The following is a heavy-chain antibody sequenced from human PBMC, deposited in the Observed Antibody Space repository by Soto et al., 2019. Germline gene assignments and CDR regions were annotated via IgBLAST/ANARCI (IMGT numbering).Heavy chain of an antibody. D-gene: IGHD1-1*01. V-gene: IGHV3-7*04. J-gene: IGHJ4*02. Sequence: PGGSLRLSCVASKFTFSIYWMSWVRQPPGKGLEWVANINQGGSEEYYVDSVTGRFTISRDNAKNTLYLQMSSLTVEDTAIYFCARAASTGTVDYWGPGTLVTVSS. CDR3: ARAASTGTVDY. CDR2: INQGGSEE. CDR1: KFTFSIYW.